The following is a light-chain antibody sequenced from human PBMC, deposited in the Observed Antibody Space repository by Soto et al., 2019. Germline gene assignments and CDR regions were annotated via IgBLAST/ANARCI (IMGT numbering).Light chain of an antibody. J-gene: IGLJ1*01. Sequence: QSALTQPASVSGSPGQSITISCTGSNNDIGAYNYVSWYQHHPGKAPKLIIYEVSYRPSGVSNRFSGSKSAYTASLTISGLQAEDEADYYCNSQTTSGIRVFGTGTKVTV. V-gene: IGLV2-14*01. CDR3: NSQTTSGIRV. CDR2: EVS. CDR1: NNDIGAYNY.